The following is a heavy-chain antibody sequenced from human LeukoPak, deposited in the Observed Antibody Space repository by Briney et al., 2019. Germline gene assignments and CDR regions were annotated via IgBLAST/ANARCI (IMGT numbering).Heavy chain of an antibody. CDR3: ALATTYYFDY. D-gene: IGHD5-12*01. Sequence: GGSLRLSCAASGFTFSSYLMSWVRQAPGKGLEWVANIKQDGSEKYYVDSVKGRFTISRDNAKNSLYLQMNSLRAEDTAVYYCALATTYYFDYWGQGTLVTVSS. CDR1: GFTFSSYL. V-gene: IGHV3-7*01. J-gene: IGHJ4*02. CDR2: IKQDGSEK.